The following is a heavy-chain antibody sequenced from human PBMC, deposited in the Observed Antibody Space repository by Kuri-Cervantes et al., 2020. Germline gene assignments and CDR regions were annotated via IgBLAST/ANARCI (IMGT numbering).Heavy chain of an antibody. D-gene: IGHD3-3*01. CDR3: ARGLYYNFWSGYPRYYYMDV. V-gene: IGHV4-34*01. J-gene: IGHJ6*03. CDR2: INHSGST. Sequence: SETLSLTCAVYGGSFSGYYWSWIRQPPGKGLEWIGEINHSGSTNYNPSLKSRVTISVDTSKNQFSLKLSSVTAADTAVYYCARGLYYNFWSGYPRYYYMDVWGKGTTVTVSS. CDR1: GGSFSGYY.